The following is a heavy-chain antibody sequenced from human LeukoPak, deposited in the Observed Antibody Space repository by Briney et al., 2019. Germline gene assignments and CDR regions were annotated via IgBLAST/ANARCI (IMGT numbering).Heavy chain of an antibody. CDR3: TTDYWQIEGSLDY. J-gene: IGHJ4*02. D-gene: IGHD2-15*01. Sequence: PSETLSLTCAVSGYSISSGYYWGWIRQPPGKGLEWIGRIKSKTDGGTTDYAAPVKGRFTISRDDSKNTLYLQMNSLKTEDTAVYYCTTDYWQIEGSLDYWGQGTLVTVSS. CDR1: GYSISSGYY. V-gene: IGHV3-15*01. CDR2: IKSKTDGGTT.